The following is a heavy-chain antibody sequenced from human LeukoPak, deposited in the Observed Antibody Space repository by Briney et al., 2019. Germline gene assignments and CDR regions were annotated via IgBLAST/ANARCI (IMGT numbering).Heavy chain of an antibody. J-gene: IGHJ4*02. CDR3: VRVVILSSGYGDY. D-gene: IGHD3-22*01. Sequence: PGGSLRLSCAASGFTFSSYWMHWVRQAPGKGLVWVSRINTDGSSMSYADSVKGRFTISRDNAKNTLYLQMNSLRAEDTAVYYCVRVVILSSGYGDYWGQGTLVTVSS. CDR1: GFTFSSYW. V-gene: IGHV3-74*01. CDR2: INTDGSSM.